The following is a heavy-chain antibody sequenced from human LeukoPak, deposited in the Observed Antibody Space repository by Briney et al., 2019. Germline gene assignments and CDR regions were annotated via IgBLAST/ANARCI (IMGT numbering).Heavy chain of an antibody. D-gene: IGHD1-14*01. Sequence: PSETLSLTCTVSGGSISSSSYYWGWIRQPPGKGLEWIGNIYHSGSTYYNPSLKSRVSISVDTSKNQFSLKLSSVTAADTAVYYCAGLIRPGWFDPWGQGTLVTVSS. CDR3: AGLIRPGWFDP. CDR2: IYHSGST. J-gene: IGHJ5*02. CDR1: GGSISSSSYY. V-gene: IGHV4-39*01.